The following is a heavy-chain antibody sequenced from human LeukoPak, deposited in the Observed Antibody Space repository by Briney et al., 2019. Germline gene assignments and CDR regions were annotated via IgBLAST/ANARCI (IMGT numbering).Heavy chain of an antibody. V-gene: IGHV3-72*01. J-gene: IGHJ4*02. CDR3: AREWEDYDSSGYYYFDY. CDR1: RFTFSDHY. CDR2: NRNKANSHTT. D-gene: IGHD3-22*01. Sequence: TLSLSCAASRFTFSDHYMDGVPEAPGKGRECVGRNRNKANSHTTEYASSVEGRFTISRDDSKNSLYLQMNSLKTEDTAVYYCAREWEDYDSSGYYYFDYWGQGTLVTVSS.